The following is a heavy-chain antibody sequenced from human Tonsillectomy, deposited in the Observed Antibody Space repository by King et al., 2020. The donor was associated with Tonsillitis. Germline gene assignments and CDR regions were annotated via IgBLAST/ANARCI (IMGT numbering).Heavy chain of an antibody. D-gene: IGHD2-15*01. CDR3: AREVVGPATNWLDP. CDR1: GGSISTYY. J-gene: IGHJ5*02. CDR2: IYYTGKT. Sequence: QLQESGPGLVKPSETLSLTCTVSGGSISTYYWNWIRQPPGKGLEWMGDIYYTGKTNYNPSLKGRVTLLLDMSKNQFSLNLSSVTAADTAVYYCAREVVGPATNWLDPWGQGTLVTVSS. V-gene: IGHV4-59*01.